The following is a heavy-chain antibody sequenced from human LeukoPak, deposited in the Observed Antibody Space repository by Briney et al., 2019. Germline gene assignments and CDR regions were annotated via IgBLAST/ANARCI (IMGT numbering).Heavy chain of an antibody. CDR3: AKSRGLSTSGPDYDY. CDR1: GFSFSSYS. Sequence: PGGSLSLSCAASGFSFSSYSMNWVRQAPGKGLEWVSGISGGGGSTYYADSVKGRFTISRDTSKNTLYLQMNSRRADDTAVYYCAKSRGLSTSGPDYDYWGQVTLVTVSS. D-gene: IGHD2-2*01. CDR2: ISGGGGST. V-gene: IGHV3-23*01. J-gene: IGHJ4*02.